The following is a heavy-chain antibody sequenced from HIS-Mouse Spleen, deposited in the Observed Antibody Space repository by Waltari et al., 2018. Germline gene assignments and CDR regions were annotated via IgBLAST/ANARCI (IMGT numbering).Heavy chain of an antibody. CDR2: INPNSGGT. J-gene: IGHJ3*02. Sequence: QVQLVQSGAEVKKPGASVKVPCKASGYTFTGYYMHWVRQAPGQGLEWMGWINPNSGGTNYAQKFQGRVTMTRDTSISTAYMELSRLRSDDTAVYYCARAELTNWGTGAFDIWGQGTMVTVSS. CDR1: GYTFTGYY. V-gene: IGHV1-2*02. D-gene: IGHD7-27*01. CDR3: ARAELTNWGTGAFDI.